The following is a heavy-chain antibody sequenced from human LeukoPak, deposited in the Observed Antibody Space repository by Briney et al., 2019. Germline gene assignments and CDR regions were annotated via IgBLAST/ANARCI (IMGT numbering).Heavy chain of an antibody. D-gene: IGHD5-18*01. Sequence: ASVKVSRKASGYTLTSYDIHWVRPATGQGLEWMGRMNPNSGNTGYAQKFQGRVTMTRNTSISTAYMELSSLRSEDTAVYYCARGSFDTAMALFYWGQGTLVTVSS. V-gene: IGHV1-8*01. J-gene: IGHJ4*02. CDR1: GYTLTSYD. CDR2: MNPNSGNT. CDR3: ARGSFDTAMALFY.